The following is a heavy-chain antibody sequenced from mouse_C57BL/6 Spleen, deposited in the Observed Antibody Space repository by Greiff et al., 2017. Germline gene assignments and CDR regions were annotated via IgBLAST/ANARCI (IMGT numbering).Heavy chain of an antibody. J-gene: IGHJ2*01. Sequence: QVQLQQPGAELVRPGSSVKLSCKASGYTFTSYWMDWVKQRPGQGLEWIGNIYPSDSETHYNQKFKDKATLTVDKSSSTAYMQLSSLTSEDSAVYYCARDYYGYGGYFDYWGQGTTLTVSS. CDR3: ARDYYGYGGYFDY. D-gene: IGHD2-2*01. CDR1: GYTFTSYW. V-gene: IGHV1-61*01. CDR2: IYPSDSET.